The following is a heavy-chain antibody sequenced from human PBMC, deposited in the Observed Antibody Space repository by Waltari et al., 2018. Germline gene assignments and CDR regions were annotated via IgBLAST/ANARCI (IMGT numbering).Heavy chain of an antibody. V-gene: IGHV3-53*01. Sequence: EVQLVESGGGWIQPGGSMSISGAASGFHVRSRYLSWVRQAPGKGLEWVSLIYSSGTTYYIDSVKCRFTISRDISKNTLYLQMNSLRAEDTAVYYCARDLGYSSSWGYWGQGTLVTVSS. CDR1: GFHVRSRY. D-gene: IGHD6-13*01. J-gene: IGHJ4*02. CDR3: ARDLGYSSSWGY. CDR2: IYSSGTT.